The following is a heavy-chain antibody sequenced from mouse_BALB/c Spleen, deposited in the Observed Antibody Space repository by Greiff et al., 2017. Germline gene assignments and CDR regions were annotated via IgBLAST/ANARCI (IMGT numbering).Heavy chain of an antibody. V-gene: IGHV1S137*01. D-gene: IGHD2-4*01. CDR2: ISTYYGDA. CDR1: GYTFTDYA. J-gene: IGHJ3*01. Sequence: QVQLKQSGAELVRPGVSVKISCKGSGYTFTDYAMHWVKQSHAKSLEWIGVISTYYGDASYNQKFKGKATMTVDKSSSTAYMELARLTSEDSAIYYCAREDYDGAWFAYWGQGTLVTVSA. CDR3: AREDYDGAWFAY.